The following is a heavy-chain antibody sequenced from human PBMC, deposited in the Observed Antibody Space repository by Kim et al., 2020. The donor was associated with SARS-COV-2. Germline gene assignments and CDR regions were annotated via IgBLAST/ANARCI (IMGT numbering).Heavy chain of an antibody. CDR2: IYYSGST. D-gene: IGHD6-13*01. CDR1: GGSISSGDYY. V-gene: IGHV4-30-4*01. CDR3: DRHIAAAGTDFYYYYGMDV. Sequence: SETLSLTCTVSGGSISSGDYYWSWIRQPPGKGLEWIGYIYYSGSTYYNPSLKSRVTISVDTSKNQFSLKLSSVTAADTAVYYCDRHIAAAGTDFYYYYGMDVWGQGTTVTVSS. J-gene: IGHJ6*02.